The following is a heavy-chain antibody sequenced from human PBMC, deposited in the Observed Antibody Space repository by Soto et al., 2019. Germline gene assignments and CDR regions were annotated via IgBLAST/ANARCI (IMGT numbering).Heavy chain of an antibody. V-gene: IGHV4-31*03. CDR1: GGSISSGDYY. D-gene: IGHD3-22*01. J-gene: IGHJ4*02. CDR2: IHYSGST. Sequence: SETLSLTCTVSGGSISSGDYYWSWIRQHPGKGLEWIGYIHYSGSTHYSSSLKSRVTMSIDTSKNQFPLKLTSVTAADTAVYYCARLSSIDSSGYYLDYWGQGTLVTVSS. CDR3: ARLSSIDSSGYYLDY.